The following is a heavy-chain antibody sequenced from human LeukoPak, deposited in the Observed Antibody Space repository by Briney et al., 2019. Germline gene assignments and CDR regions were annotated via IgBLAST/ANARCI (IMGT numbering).Heavy chain of an antibody. J-gene: IGHJ4*02. D-gene: IGHD2-2*01. CDR2: ISSSSSYI. Sequence: GGSLRLSCAASGFTFGSYSMNWVRQAPGKGLEWVSSISSSSSYIYYADSVKGRFTISRDNAKNSLYLQMNSLRAEDTAVYYCARAPPYCSSTSCTSDYWGQGTLVTVSS. CDR1: GFTFGSYS. CDR3: ARAPPYCSSTSCTSDY. V-gene: IGHV3-21*01.